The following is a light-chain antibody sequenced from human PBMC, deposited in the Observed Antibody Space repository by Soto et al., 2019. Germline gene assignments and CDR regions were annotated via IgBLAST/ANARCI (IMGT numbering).Light chain of an antibody. CDR2: EVS. V-gene: IGLV2-14*01. J-gene: IGLJ1*01. Sequence: SALTQPASVSGSPGQSITISCTGTSNDVGSYDFVSWYQQQPGKAPKLLIYEVSNRPSGVSHRFSGSKSDNTASLTISGLQSEDEADYYCSSSTTFTTLVFGTGTKVHRP. CDR3: SSSTTFTTLV. CDR1: SNDVGSYDF.